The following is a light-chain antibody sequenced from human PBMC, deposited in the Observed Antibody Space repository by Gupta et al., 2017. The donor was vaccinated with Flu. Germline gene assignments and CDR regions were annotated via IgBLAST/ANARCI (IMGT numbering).Light chain of an antibody. Sequence: QSALTSPASVSGSPGQSISIPCRGTNSDIRSSNYVSRYQQTSGKALKLILYEVKYRALGVSCRFSVSKSGNTASLTISGSQYDDEADYFGRAYTTSNNLVFGAGTTLTVL. V-gene: IGLV2-14*01. J-gene: IGLJ2*01. CDR1: NSDIRSSNY. CDR2: EVK. CDR3: RAYTTSNNLV.